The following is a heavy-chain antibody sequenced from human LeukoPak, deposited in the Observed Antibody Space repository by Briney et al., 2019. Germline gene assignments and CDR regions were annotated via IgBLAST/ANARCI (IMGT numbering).Heavy chain of an antibody. J-gene: IGHJ6*03. V-gene: IGHV4-59*01. CDR1: GGSISSYY. Sequence: SETLSLTCAVSGGSISSYYWSWIRQPPGKGLEWIGYIYYSGSTNYNPSLKSRVTISVDTSKNQFSLKLNSVTAADTAVYYCARGSGWHYYYYYMDVWGKGTTVTVSS. CDR2: IYYSGST. CDR3: ARGSGWHYYYYYMDV. D-gene: IGHD6-19*01.